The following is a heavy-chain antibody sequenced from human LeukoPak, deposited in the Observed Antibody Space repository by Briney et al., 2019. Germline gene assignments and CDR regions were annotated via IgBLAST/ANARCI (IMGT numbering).Heavy chain of an antibody. Sequence: PGGSLRLSCAASGFTFSSYAMHWVRQAPGKGLEWVAVISYDGSNKYYADSVKGRFTISRDNSKNTLYLQMNSLRAEDTAVYYCAKEGDYVWGSYFDYWGQGTLVTVSS. CDR1: GFTFSSYA. CDR3: AKEGDYVWGSYFDY. V-gene: IGHV3-30*04. CDR2: ISYDGSNK. J-gene: IGHJ4*02. D-gene: IGHD3-16*01.